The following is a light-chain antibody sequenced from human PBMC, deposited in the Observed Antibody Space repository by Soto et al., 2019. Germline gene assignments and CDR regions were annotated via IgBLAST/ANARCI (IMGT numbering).Light chain of an antibody. Sequence: EIVLTQSPSTLSLSPGERATLSCRASQSVSSYLAWYQQKPGKAPRLLIYDASNRATGIPATFSGSGSGTGFTLTLSIIEPEAFAFYSCQQRSNCPPEFTFGPGTKVDIK. CDR2: DAS. V-gene: IGKV3-11*01. J-gene: IGKJ3*01. CDR3: QQRSNCPPEFT. CDR1: QSVSSY.